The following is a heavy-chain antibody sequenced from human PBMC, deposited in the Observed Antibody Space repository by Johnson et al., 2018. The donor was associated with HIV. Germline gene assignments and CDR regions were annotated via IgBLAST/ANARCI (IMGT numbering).Heavy chain of an antibody. CDR3: AKEGRGIPMGAFDI. V-gene: IGHV3-30*18. CDR1: GFTFSSYG. D-gene: IGHD6-13*01. CDR2: ISYDGSNK. J-gene: IGHJ3*02. Sequence: QVQLVESGGGVVQPGRSLRLSCAASGFTFSSYGMHWVRQAPGKGLEWVAVISYDGSNKYYADSVKGRFTISRDNSKNTLYLQMNSLRAEDTAVYYCAKEGRGIPMGAFDIWGQGTMVTVSS.